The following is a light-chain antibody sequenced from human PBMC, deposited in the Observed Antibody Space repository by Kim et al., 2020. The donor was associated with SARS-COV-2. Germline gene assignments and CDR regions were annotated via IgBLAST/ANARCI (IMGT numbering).Light chain of an antibody. CDR3: AAWDDSLNGVV. V-gene: IGLV1-44*01. J-gene: IGLJ2*01. CDR1: TSNIGSNI. CDR2: TTN. Sequence: GQRVTNSCSGSTSNIGSNIVNWYQQLPGTAPKLLIYTTNQRPSGVPDRFSGSKSGTSASLAISGLQSEDEAEYYCAAWDDSLNGVVFGGGTQLTVL.